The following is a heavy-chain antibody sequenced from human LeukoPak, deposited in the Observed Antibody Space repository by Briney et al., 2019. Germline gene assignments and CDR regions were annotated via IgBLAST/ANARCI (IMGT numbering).Heavy chain of an antibody. J-gene: IGHJ1*01. CDR1: GFTFDDHG. CDR2: ISWSSASI. D-gene: IGHD3-22*01. CDR3: VKDDSSGSYFQH. V-gene: IGHV3-9*01. Sequence: GRSLRLSCDASGFTFDDHGMHWVRQAPGKGLEWVSGISWSSASIGYADSVKGRFTVSRDNAKNTLSLQMNSLRPEDTALYYCVKDDSSGSYFQHWGQGTLVTVSS.